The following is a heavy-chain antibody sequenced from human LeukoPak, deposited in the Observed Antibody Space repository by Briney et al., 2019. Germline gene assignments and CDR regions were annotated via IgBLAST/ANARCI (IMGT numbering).Heavy chain of an antibody. Sequence: GGSLRLSCAAPGFTLNGYWMHWVRQAPGEGLVWVSRINSDGSTTSYADSVKGRFTISRDNAKNTLYLQMNSLRAEDTAVYYCARGGGYYYYDSAFDYWGQGTLVTVSS. CDR2: INSDGSTT. J-gene: IGHJ4*02. CDR3: ARGGGYYYYDSAFDY. D-gene: IGHD3-22*01. CDR1: GFTLNGYW. V-gene: IGHV3-74*01.